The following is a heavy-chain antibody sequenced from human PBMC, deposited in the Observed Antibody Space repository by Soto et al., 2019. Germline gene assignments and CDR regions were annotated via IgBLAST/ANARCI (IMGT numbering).Heavy chain of an antibody. CDR1: GGTFSSYA. D-gene: IGHD5-12*01. CDR3: ARVSGGYSGYVGLGFDY. Sequence: SVKVSCKASGGTFSSYAISWVRQAPGQGLEWMGGIIPIFGTANYAQKFQGRVTITADKSTSTAYMELSSLRSEDTAVYYCARVSGGYSGYVGLGFDYWGQGTLVTVSS. CDR2: IIPIFGTA. V-gene: IGHV1-69*06. J-gene: IGHJ4*02.